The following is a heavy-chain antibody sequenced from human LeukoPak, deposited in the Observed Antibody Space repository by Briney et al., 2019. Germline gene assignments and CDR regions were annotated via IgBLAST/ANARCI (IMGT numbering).Heavy chain of an antibody. V-gene: IGHV1-2*02. J-gene: IGHJ4*02. CDR2: INPHTGGT. Sequence: ASVKVSRKASGYTFAGYYMHWVRQAPGQGLEWMGWINPHTGGTNYAQKFQGRVTMTRDASISTAYMELSRLRSDDTAVYYCARPYCGGGSCHDYFDYWGQGTLVTVSS. CDR3: ARPYCGGGSCHDYFDY. D-gene: IGHD2-15*01. CDR1: GYTFAGYY.